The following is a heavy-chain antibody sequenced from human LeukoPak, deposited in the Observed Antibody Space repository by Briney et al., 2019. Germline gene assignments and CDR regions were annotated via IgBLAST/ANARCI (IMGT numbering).Heavy chain of an antibody. CDR1: GFTFSRYG. V-gene: IGHV3-30*02. CDR3: AKFFGVITRGAFDI. CDR2: IRYDGSHK. Sequence: GGSLRLSCAPSGFTFSRYGMHWVRPAPGKGLEWVAFIRYDGSHKYYADSVKGRFTITRDNSKNTLYLQMNSLRAEDTAVYYCAKFFGVITRGAFDIWGQGTMVTVSS. D-gene: IGHD3-3*01. J-gene: IGHJ3*02.